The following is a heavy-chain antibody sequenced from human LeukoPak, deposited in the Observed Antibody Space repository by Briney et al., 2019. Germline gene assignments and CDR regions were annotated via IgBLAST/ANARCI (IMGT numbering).Heavy chain of an antibody. CDR3: ARVSDTAMIFDY. Sequence: SETLSLTCNVSGGSFSGYYWSWIRQPPGKGLEWIGEIDHSETTTYIASLKSRVTISVDTSKNQFSLKLSSVTAADTAVYYCARVSDTAMIFDYWGQGTLVTVSS. CDR2: IDHSETT. D-gene: IGHD5-18*01. J-gene: IGHJ4*02. CDR1: GGSFSGYY. V-gene: IGHV4-34*01.